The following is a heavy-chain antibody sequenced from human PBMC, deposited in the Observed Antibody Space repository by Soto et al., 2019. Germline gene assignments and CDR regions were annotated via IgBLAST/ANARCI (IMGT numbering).Heavy chain of an antibody. CDR1: GFSLSTTGVA. Sequence: QITLKESGPTLVRPTQTLTLTCTFSGFSLSTTGVAVAWIRQPPGEALEWLALIYWDDDKRYNSSLKSTLTITKDTSRDQVVLAMTNMDPMDTATYFCAHSQRGPRDFWGPGILVTVSS. J-gene: IGHJ4*02. CDR3: AHSQRGPRDF. V-gene: IGHV2-5*02. CDR2: IYWDDDK. D-gene: IGHD5-12*01.